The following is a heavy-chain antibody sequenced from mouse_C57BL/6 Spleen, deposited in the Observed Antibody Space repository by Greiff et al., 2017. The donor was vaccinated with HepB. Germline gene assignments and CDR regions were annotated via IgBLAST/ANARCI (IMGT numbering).Heavy chain of an antibody. V-gene: IGHV1-61*01. CDR3: AMGAYYSNYYFDY. CDR2: IYPSDSET. CDR1: GYTFTSYW. D-gene: IGHD2-5*01. Sequence: VQLQQPGAELVRPGSSVKLSCKASGYTFTSYWMDWVKQRPGQGLEWIGNIYPSDSETHYNQKFKDKATLTVDKSSSTAYMQLSSLTSEDSAVYYCAMGAYYSNYYFDYWGQGTTLTVSS. J-gene: IGHJ2*01.